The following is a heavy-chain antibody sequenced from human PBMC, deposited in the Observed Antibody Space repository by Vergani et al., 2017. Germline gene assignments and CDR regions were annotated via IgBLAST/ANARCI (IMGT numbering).Heavy chain of an antibody. V-gene: IGHV3-9*01. D-gene: IGHD3-22*01. J-gene: IGHJ4*02. Sequence: EVQLVESGGGLVQPGRSLRLSCAASGFTFDDYAMHWVRQAPGKGLEWVSGISWNSGSIGYADSVKGRFTISRDNAKNSLYLQMNSLRAEDTALYYCAKDAYYDSSGFIDYWSQGTLVTVSS. CDR3: AKDAYYDSSGFIDY. CDR2: ISWNSGSI. CDR1: GFTFDDYA.